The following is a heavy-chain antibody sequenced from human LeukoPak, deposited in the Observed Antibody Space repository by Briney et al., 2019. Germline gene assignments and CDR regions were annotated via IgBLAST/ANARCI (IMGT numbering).Heavy chain of an antibody. CDR3: ARSTLYDILTEYYFAY. D-gene: IGHD3-9*01. CDR1: GFTFSDYH. Sequence: GGSLRLSCVASGFTFSDYHMSWIRQAPGKGLEWVSYISSSSSYTNYADSVKGRFTISRDSAKNSLYLQMNSLRAEDTAVYYCARSTLYDILTEYYFAYWGQGTLVTVSS. CDR2: ISSSSSYT. V-gene: IGHV3-11*03. J-gene: IGHJ4*02.